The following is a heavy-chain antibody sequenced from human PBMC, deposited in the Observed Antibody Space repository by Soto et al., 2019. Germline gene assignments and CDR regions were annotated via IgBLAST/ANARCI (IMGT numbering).Heavy chain of an antibody. D-gene: IGHD3-9*01. CDR1: GFTFSIYA. J-gene: IGHJ1*01. V-gene: IGHV3-23*01. Sequence: EVQLLESGGGLVQPGGSLRLSCAASGFTFSIYAMSWVRQAPGKGLECVSSISGGGGRTYYADSVKGRFTISRDNSKNTLYLHMHSLRDEDTADYYCAKAGDILSGHPEYFQHWGQGNLDTVSS. CDR2: ISGGGGRT. CDR3: AKAGDILSGHPEYFQH.